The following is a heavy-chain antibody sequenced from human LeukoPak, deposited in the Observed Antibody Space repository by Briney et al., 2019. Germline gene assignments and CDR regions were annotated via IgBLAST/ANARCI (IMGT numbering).Heavy chain of an antibody. CDR3: ARGGSGANYYYYYYMDV. CDR1: GYTFTSYG. D-gene: IGHD1-26*01. CDR2: ISAYNSNT. J-gene: IGHJ6*03. Sequence: ASVKVSCKASGYTFTSYGISWVRQAPGQGLEWMGWISAYNSNTNYAQKLQGRVTMTTDTSTSTAYMELRSLRSDDTAVYYCARGGSGANYYYYYYMDVWGKGTTVTVSS. V-gene: IGHV1-18*01.